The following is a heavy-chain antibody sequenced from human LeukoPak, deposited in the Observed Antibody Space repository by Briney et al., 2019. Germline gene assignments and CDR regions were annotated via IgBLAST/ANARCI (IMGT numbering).Heavy chain of an antibody. Sequence: SVKVSCKASGGTFSSYAISWVRKAPGQGLEWMGGIIPIFGTANYAQKFQGRVTITADESTRTAYMELSSLRSEDTAVYYCARLFGDAVAGRVSVWYFDLWGRGTLVTVSS. D-gene: IGHD6-19*01. J-gene: IGHJ2*01. CDR1: GGTFSSYA. CDR2: IIPIFGTA. V-gene: IGHV1-69*01. CDR3: ARLFGDAVAGRVSVWYFDL.